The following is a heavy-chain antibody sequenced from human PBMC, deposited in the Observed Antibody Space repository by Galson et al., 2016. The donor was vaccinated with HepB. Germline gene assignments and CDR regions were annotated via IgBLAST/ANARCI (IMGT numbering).Heavy chain of an antibody. CDR3: ARVRFSSSWYKDY. D-gene: IGHD6-13*01. Sequence: SLRLSCAASGFTFSSYSMNWVRQAPGKGLEWVSYISSSSSTIYYADSVKGRFTISRDNAKNSLYLRMNSLRAEDTAVYYCARVRFSSSWYKDYWGQGTLVTVSS. CDR2: ISSSSSTI. CDR1: GFTFSSYS. V-gene: IGHV3-48*04. J-gene: IGHJ4*02.